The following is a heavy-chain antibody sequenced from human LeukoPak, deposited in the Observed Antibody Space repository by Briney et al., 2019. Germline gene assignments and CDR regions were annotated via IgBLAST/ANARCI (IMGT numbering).Heavy chain of an antibody. J-gene: IGHJ4*02. D-gene: IGHD3-22*01. CDR3: TTDQNHDSSGYPYYFDY. CDR2: IKSKTDGGTT. CDR1: GFTFSNAW. Sequence: RGSPRLSCAASGFTFSNAWVSWVRQAPGKGLEWVGRIKSKTDGGTTDYAAPVKGRFTISRDDSKNTLYLQMNSLKTEDTAVYYCTTDQNHDSSGYPYYFDYWGQGTLVTVS. V-gene: IGHV3-15*01.